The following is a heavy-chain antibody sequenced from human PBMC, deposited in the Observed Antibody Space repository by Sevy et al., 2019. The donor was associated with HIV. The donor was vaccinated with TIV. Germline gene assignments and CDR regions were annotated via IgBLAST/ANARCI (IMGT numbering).Heavy chain of an antibody. V-gene: IGHV3-15*01. Sequence: GGSLRLSCAASGFTFSNAWMSWVRQAPGKGLEWVGRIKSKTEGGTPDYAAPVKSRFTISRDDSKNTRYLQMNSLETEETAGDYCTTPRYWGGDGPTGVDDAFDIWGQGTMVTVSS. CDR2: IKSKTEGGTP. CDR1: GFTFSNAW. CDR3: TTPRYWGGDGPTGVDDAFDI. J-gene: IGHJ3*02. D-gene: IGHD2-21*02.